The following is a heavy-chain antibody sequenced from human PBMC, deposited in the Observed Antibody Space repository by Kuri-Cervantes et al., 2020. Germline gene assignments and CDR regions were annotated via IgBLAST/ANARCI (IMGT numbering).Heavy chain of an antibody. Sequence: GESLKISCAASGFTFSSYDMHWVRQATGKGLEWVSAIGTAGDTYYPGSVKGRFTISRDNSKNTLYLQMNSLRAEDTAVYYCAIRREWELLGIDYWGQGTLVTVSS. CDR3: AIRREWELLGIDY. J-gene: IGHJ4*02. V-gene: IGHV3-13*01. D-gene: IGHD1-26*01. CDR2: IGTAGDT. CDR1: GFTFSSYD.